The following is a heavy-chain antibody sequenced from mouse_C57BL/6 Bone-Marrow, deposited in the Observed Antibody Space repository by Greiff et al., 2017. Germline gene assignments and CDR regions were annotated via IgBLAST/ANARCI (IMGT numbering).Heavy chain of an antibody. CDR1: GFNIKNTY. D-gene: IGHD1-1*01. Sequence: EVQLQESVAELVRPGASVKLSCTASGFNIKNTYIHWVKQRPEQGLEWIGRIDPANGNTKYAPKFQGKATITADTSSNTAYLQLSSLTSEDTAIYYCARIGSSKGYFDVWGTGTTVTVSS. J-gene: IGHJ1*03. CDR2: IDPANGNT. V-gene: IGHV14-3*01. CDR3: ARIGSSKGYFDV.